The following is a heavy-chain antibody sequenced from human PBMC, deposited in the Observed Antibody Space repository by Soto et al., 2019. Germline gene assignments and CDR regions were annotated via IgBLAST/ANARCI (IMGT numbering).Heavy chain of an antibody. CDR1: GGSFSGYY. V-gene: IGHV4-34*01. CDR3: ARKSGSYSDSAKLDY. Sequence: QVQLQQWGAGLLKPSETLSLTCAVYGGSFSGYYWSWIRHPPGKGLEWIGEINHSGSTNYNPSLKSRVTISVATSKNQFSLKLSSVTAADTAVYYCARKSGSYSDSAKLDYWGQGTLVTVSS. D-gene: IGHD1-26*01. CDR2: INHSGST. J-gene: IGHJ4*02.